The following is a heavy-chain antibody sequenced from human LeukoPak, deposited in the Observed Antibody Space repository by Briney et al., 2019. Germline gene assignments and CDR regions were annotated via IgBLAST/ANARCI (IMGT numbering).Heavy chain of an antibody. CDR1: GFTFSSYS. V-gene: IGHV3-21*01. CDR2: ISSSSSYI. Sequence: GGSLRLSCAASGFTFSSYSMNWVRQAPGKGLEWVSSISSSSSYIYYADSVKGRFTISRDNAKNSLYLQMNSLRAEDTAVYYCARDYWAYYYYGMDVWGQGTTVTVSS. CDR3: ARDYWAYYYYGMDV. J-gene: IGHJ6*02. D-gene: IGHD2-15*01.